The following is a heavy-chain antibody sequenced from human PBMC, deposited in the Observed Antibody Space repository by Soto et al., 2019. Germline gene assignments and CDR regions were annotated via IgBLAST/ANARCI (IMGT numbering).Heavy chain of an antibody. CDR2: ITVNGIT. J-gene: IGHJ1*01. D-gene: IGHD1-1*01. V-gene: IGHV4-4*07. Sequence: QVQQLESGPGLVKPWDTLSLTCTVSGAYVSDFSWSWIRQPAGKGLEWIGRITVNGITQYTPSFRSRVTLSLGTSRNQFSPNPQTAAAAGEAPYFCPRESWENWTSGCHWGQGTLVTVSS. CDR3: PRESWENWTSGCH. CDR1: GAYVSDFS.